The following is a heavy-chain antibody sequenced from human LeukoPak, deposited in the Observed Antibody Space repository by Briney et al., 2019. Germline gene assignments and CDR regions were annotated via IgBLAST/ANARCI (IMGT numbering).Heavy chain of an antibody. CDR3: ARDRGPYVLLWFGELNWFDP. D-gene: IGHD3-10*01. V-gene: IGHV3-33*01. J-gene: IGHJ5*02. Sequence: PGRSLRLSCAASGFTFSSYGMHWVRQAPGKGLEWVAVIWYDGSNKYYADSVKGRFTISRDNSKNTLYLQMSSLRAEDTAVYYCARDRGPYVLLWFGELNWFDPWGQGTLVTVSS. CDR2: IWYDGSNK. CDR1: GFTFSSYG.